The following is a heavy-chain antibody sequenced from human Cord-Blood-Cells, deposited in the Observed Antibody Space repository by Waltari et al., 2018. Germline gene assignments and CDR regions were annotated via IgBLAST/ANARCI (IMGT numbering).Heavy chain of an antibody. D-gene: IGHD3-3*01. J-gene: IGHJ4*02. Sequence: QLQLQESGPGLVKPSETLSLTCTVSVGSISSSSYYWGWIRQPPGKGLEWIGSIYYSGSTYYNPSLKSRVTISVDTSKNQFSLKLSSVTAADTAVYYCARLTYYDFWSGYYFDYWGQGTLVTVSS. CDR3: ARLTYYDFWSGYYFDY. V-gene: IGHV4-39*01. CDR1: VGSISSSSYY. CDR2: IYYSGST.